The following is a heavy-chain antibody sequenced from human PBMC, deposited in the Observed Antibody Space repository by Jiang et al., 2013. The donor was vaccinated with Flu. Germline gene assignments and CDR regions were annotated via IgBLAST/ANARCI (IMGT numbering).Heavy chain of an antibody. J-gene: IGHJ4*02. D-gene: IGHD5-18*01. CDR2: TRNKANSYTT. Sequence: VQLVESGGGLVQPGGSLGLSCAASGFTFSDHYMDWVRQAPGKGLEWVGRTRNKANSYTTEYAASVKGKFTISRDDSKNSLYLQMNSLKTEDTAVYYCASVEHQRGYSYGYWGQGTLVTVSS. V-gene: IGHV3-72*01. CDR1: GFTFSDHY. CDR3: ASVEHQRGYSYGY.